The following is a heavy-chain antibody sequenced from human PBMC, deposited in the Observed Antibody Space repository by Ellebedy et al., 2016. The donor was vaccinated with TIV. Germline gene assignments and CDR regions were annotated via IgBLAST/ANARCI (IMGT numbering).Heavy chain of an antibody. Sequence: GESLKISXAASGFTFSSYWMSWVRQAPGKGLEWVANIKQDGSQKYYVDSVKGRFTISRDNAKNSLYLQMNTLRAEDTAVYYCARDSSSVHYYYMDVWGKGTTVTVSS. CDR1: GFTFSSYW. V-gene: IGHV3-7*01. J-gene: IGHJ6*03. CDR2: IKQDGSQK. D-gene: IGHD6-6*01. CDR3: ARDSSSVHYYYMDV.